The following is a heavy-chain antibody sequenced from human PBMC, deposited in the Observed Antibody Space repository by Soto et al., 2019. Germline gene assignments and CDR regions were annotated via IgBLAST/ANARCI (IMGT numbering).Heavy chain of an antibody. CDR3: ARDRGTHSGTYSFWFDP. CDR1: GFIFSSYS. J-gene: IGHJ5*02. D-gene: IGHD1-26*01. Sequence: GGSLRLSCAASGFIFSSYSMNWVRQAPGKGLEWVSSISSSSSYIYYADSVKGRFTISGDNAKNSLYLQVNSLRAEDTAVYYCARDRGTHSGTYSFWFDPWGQGTLVTVSS. CDR2: ISSSSSYI. V-gene: IGHV3-21*01.